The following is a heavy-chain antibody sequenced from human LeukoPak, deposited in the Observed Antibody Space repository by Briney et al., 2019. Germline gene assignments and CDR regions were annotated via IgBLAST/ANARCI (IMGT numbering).Heavy chain of an antibody. CDR3: AKCVVQDPTWAGRICYMDL. CDR1: GFTFSTYA. CDR2: IRGSGGST. J-gene: IGHJ6*03. D-gene: IGHD2-2*01. Sequence: GGSLRLSCAASGFTFSTYAMSWVRQAPGKGLEWVSAIRGSGGSTYYADSVKGRFTISRDNSKNTLYLQMNRLRAEDTAVYSCAKCVVQDPTWAGRICYMDLWGQGTTVTVSS. V-gene: IGHV3-23*01.